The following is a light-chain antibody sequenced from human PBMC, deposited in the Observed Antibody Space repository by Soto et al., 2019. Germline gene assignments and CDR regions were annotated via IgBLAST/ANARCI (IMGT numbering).Light chain of an antibody. V-gene: IGKV3-20*01. CDR3: QQYGSSPLT. Sequence: EIVLTQSPGTLYLSPGERATLSCRASQSVSSSYLAWYQQKPGQAPRLLIYGASSRATGIPDRLSGSGSGTDFTLTISRLEPEDFAVYYCQQYGSSPLTFGGGTKVDIK. J-gene: IGKJ4*01. CDR1: QSVSSSY. CDR2: GAS.